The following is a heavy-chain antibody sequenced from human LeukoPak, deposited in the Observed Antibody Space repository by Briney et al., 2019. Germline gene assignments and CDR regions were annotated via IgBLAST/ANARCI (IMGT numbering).Heavy chain of an antibody. J-gene: IGHJ6*03. V-gene: IGHV4-61*02. D-gene: IGHD3-10*01. CDR1: GGSISSGSYY. CDR3: ARRITMVRGVPRSDYYYYYMDV. CDR2: IYTSGST. Sequence: PSQTLSLTCTVSGGSISSGSYYWNWIRQPAGKGLEWIGRIYTSGSTNYNPSLKSRVTMSVDTSKNQFSLKLSSVTAADTAVYYCARRITMVRGVPRSDYYYYYMDVWGKGTTVTVSS.